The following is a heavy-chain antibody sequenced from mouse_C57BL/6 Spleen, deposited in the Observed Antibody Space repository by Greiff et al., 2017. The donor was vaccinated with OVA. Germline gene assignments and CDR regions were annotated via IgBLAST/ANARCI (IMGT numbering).Heavy chain of an antibody. CDR2: IRNKANGYTT. CDR3: ARSIYYYGSSYWYFDV. V-gene: IGHV7-3*01. Sequence: EVKLMESGGGLVQPGGSLSLSCAASGFTFTDYYMSWVRQPPGKALEWLGFIRNKANGYTTEYSASVKGRFTISRDNSQSILYLQMNALRAEDSATYYCARSIYYYGSSYWYFDVWGTGTTVTVSS. J-gene: IGHJ1*03. CDR1: GFTFTDYY. D-gene: IGHD1-1*01.